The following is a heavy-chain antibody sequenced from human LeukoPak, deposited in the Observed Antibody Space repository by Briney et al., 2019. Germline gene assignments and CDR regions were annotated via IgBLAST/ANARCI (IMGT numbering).Heavy chain of an antibody. Sequence: GGSLRFSCAASGFTFSSYSMNWVRQAPGKGLGWVSYISSSSSTIYYADSVKGRFTISRDNAKNSLYLQMNSLRAEDTAVYYCARDRSLTLGYWGQGTLVTVSS. CDR1: GFTFSSYS. CDR3: ARDRSLTLGY. V-gene: IGHV3-48*04. CDR2: ISSSSSTI. D-gene: IGHD1-14*01. J-gene: IGHJ4*02.